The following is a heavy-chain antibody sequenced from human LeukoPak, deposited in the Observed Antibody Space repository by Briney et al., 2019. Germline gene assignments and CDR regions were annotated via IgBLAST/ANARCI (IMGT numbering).Heavy chain of an antibody. CDR3: ARGIESYGDYGY. CDR2: MYNSGST. J-gene: IGHJ4*02. V-gene: IGHV4-59*01. D-gene: IGHD4-17*01. CDR1: GGSISGSY. Sequence: SETLSLTCTVSGGSISGSYWSWIRQPPGKGLEWIAYMYNSGSTNYNPSLKSLVTISIDTSKNQFSLKLSSLTAADTAIYYCARGIESYGDYGYWGQGILVTVSS.